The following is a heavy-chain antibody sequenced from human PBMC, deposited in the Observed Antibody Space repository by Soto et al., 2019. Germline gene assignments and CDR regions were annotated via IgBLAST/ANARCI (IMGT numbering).Heavy chain of an antibody. J-gene: IGHJ6*02. D-gene: IGHD3-22*01. V-gene: IGHV1-69*02. CDR1: GGTFSSYI. CDR3: ARGTDYYDSSGYYYGMDV. Sequence: QVQLVQSGAEVKKPGSSVKVSCKASGGTFSSYIISWVRQAPGQGLEWMGRIIPILGIANYAKKFQGRVTIIADKSTSTAYMELSSLRSEDTAVYYCARGTDYYDSSGYYYGMDVWGQGTTVTVSS. CDR2: IIPILGIA.